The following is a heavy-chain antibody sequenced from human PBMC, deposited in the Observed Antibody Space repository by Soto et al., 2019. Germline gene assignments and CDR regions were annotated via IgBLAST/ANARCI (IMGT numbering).Heavy chain of an antibody. V-gene: IGHV4-59*11. Sequence: TVAEGNSIGHGGSWILQHPGKGLEWIGYIYYSGSTNYNPSLKSRVTISVDTSKNQFSLKLSSVTAADTAVYYCARFSLSRGLNCSYGVRRLHTYFHH. CDR1: EGNSIGHG. J-gene: IGHJ1*01. CDR3: ARFSLSRGLNCSYGVRRLHTYFHH. CDR2: IYYSGST. D-gene: IGHD2-8*01.